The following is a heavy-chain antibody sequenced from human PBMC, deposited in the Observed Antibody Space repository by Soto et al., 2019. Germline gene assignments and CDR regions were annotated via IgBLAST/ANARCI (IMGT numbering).Heavy chain of an antibody. Sequence: GGSLRLSCAASGFTFSSYAMSWVRQAPGKGLEWVSGISGSGGSTDYADSVKGRFTISRDNSKNTLYLQMNNLRAEDTAIYYCAKPVYGSGSPDYWGRGTLVTVSS. D-gene: IGHD3-10*01. CDR2: ISGSGGST. CDR1: GFTFSSYA. V-gene: IGHV3-23*01. CDR3: AKPVYGSGSPDY. J-gene: IGHJ4*02.